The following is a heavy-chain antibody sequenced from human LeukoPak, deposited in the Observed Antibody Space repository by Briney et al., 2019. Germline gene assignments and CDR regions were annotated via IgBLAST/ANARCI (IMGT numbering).Heavy chain of an antibody. Sequence: GGSLRLSCAASGFTFSSYDMHWVRQAPGKGLEWVSAICTAGDTYYPGSVKGRFTISRENAKNSLYLQMNSLRAGDTAVYYCARGLRSGIAVAGSGMDVWGQGTTVTVSS. J-gene: IGHJ6*02. CDR1: GFTFSSYD. V-gene: IGHV3-13*01. CDR2: ICTAGDT. D-gene: IGHD6-19*01. CDR3: ARGLRSGIAVAGSGMDV.